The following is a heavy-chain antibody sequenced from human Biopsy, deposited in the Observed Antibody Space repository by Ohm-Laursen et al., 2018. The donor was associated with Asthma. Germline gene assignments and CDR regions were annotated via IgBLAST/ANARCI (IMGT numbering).Heavy chain of an antibody. V-gene: IGHV1-24*01. CDR1: GYSLTDLS. D-gene: IGHD4-17*01. CDR3: ASDFPKDYVRYNFQF. CDR2: HDHEEGGT. J-gene: IGHJ4*02. Sequence: SVKVSCKISGYSLTDLSMHWVRQAPGQGLEWMGGHDHEEGGTVNARRFQGRATMTEDTSTDTAYMELSSLSSDDTAVHYCASDFPKDYVRYNFQFWGQGTLVTVSS.